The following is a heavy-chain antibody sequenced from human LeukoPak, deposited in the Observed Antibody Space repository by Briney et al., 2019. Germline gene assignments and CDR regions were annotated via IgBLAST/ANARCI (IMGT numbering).Heavy chain of an antibody. V-gene: IGHV1-2*04. CDR1: GYTFTGYY. D-gene: IGHD3-22*01. CDR3: ARSKDSSGYYPDAFDI. Sequence: ASVKVSCKASGYTFTGYYMHWVRQAPGQGLEWMGWINPNSGGTNYAQKFQGWATMTRDTSISTAYMELSRLRSDDTAVYYCARSKDSSGYYPDAFDIWGQGTMVTVSS. CDR2: INPNSGGT. J-gene: IGHJ3*02.